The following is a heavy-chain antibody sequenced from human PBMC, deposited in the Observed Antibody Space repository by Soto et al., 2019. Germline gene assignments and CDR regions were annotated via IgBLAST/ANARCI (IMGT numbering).Heavy chain of an antibody. CDR3: ARDRDYDSSYPFDY. Sequence: PGGSLRLSCAASGFTFSSYGMHWVRQAPGKGLEWVAVIWYDGSNKYYADSVKGRFTISRDNSKNTLYLQMNSLRAEDTAVYYCARDRDYDSSYPFDYWGQGTLVTVSS. D-gene: IGHD3-22*01. J-gene: IGHJ4*02. CDR2: IWYDGSNK. V-gene: IGHV3-33*01. CDR1: GFTFSSYG.